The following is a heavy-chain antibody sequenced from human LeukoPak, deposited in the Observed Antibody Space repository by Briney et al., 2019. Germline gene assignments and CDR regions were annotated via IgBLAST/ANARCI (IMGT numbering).Heavy chain of an antibody. CDR3: AKGAYDYIEIGYFDS. CDR1: GFTSTNYA. D-gene: IGHD5-12*01. J-gene: IGHJ4*02. V-gene: IGHV3-23*01. Sequence: GGSLRLSCAASGFTSTNYAMNWARQAPGKGLEWVSVLIGSSGSTDYADSVKGRFTISRDNSKNTLFLQMNSLRAEDTAIYYCAKGAYDYIEIGYFDSWGQGTLVTVSS. CDR2: LIGSSGST.